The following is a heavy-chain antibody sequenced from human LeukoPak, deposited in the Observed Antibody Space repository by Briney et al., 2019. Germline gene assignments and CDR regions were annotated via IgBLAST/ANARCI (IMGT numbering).Heavy chain of an antibody. D-gene: IGHD5-18*01. CDR1: GYTFTSYG. J-gene: IGHJ4*02. V-gene: IGHV1-18*01. CDR2: ISAYNGNT. Sequence: ASVKVSCKASGYTFTSYGISWVRQAPGQGLEWMGWISAYNGNTNYAQKFQGRVTIIRDTSASTAYMEVSSLRSEDTSVYYCARASPGYSYDYFDYWGQGTLVTVSS. CDR3: ARASPGYSYDYFDY.